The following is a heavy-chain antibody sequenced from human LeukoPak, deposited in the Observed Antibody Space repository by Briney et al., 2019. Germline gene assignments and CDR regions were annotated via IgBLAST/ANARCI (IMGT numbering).Heavy chain of an antibody. Sequence: GGSLRLSCAASGFTFSSYWVTWVRQAPGKGLEWVANIKLDGSEIHYLDSVKGRLTISRDNAKNALYLQMNSLRAEDTAVYFCAREAHTFDYWGQGTLVTVYS. CDR2: IKLDGSEI. CDR1: GFTFSSYW. J-gene: IGHJ4*02. V-gene: IGHV3-7*01. CDR3: AREAHTFDY.